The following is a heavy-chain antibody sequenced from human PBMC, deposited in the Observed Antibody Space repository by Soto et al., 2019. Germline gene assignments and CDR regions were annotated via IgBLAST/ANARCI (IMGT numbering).Heavy chain of an antibody. Sequence: GESLKISCAASGFTFSSYAMHWVRQAPGKGLEWVAVISYDGSNKYYADSVKGRFTISRDNSKNTLYLQMNSLRAEDTAVYYCAREYFIGYSSDENIDYWGQGTLVTVSS. D-gene: IGHD5-18*01. CDR1: GFTFSSYA. V-gene: IGHV3-30-3*01. J-gene: IGHJ4*02. CDR3: AREYFIGYSSDENIDY. CDR2: ISYDGSNK.